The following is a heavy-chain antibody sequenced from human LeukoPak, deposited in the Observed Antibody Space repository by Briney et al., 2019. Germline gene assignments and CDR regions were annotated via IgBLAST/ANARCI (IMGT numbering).Heavy chain of an antibody. J-gene: IGHJ4*02. D-gene: IGHD1-1*01. CDR2: IYYSGST. CDR3: ARDRLERLYFDH. CDR1: GGSISSGGYS. Sequence: SETLSLTCAVSGGSISSGGYSWSWIRQPPGKGLEWIGYIYYSGSTYYNPSLKSRVTISVDTSKNQFSLKLSSVTAADTAVYYCARDRLERLYFDHWGQGTLVTVSS. V-gene: IGHV4-30-4*07.